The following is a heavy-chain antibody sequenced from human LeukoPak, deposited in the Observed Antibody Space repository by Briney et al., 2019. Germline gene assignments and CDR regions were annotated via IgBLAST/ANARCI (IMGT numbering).Heavy chain of an antibody. D-gene: IGHD2-21*02. CDR1: GFIFNNYG. Sequence: GGSLRLSCAASGFIFNNYGMHWVRQAPGKGLEWVAFIRFDGSNKYYADSVKGRFTISRDNSKNTLYLQMNSLRADDTAVYYCAKEQYCGGDCPKEDWYFDLWGRGTLVTVSS. J-gene: IGHJ2*01. CDR3: AKEQYCGGDCPKEDWYFDL. CDR2: IRFDGSNK. V-gene: IGHV3-30*02.